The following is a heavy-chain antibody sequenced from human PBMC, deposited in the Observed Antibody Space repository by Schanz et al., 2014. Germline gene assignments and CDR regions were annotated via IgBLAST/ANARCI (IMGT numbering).Heavy chain of an antibody. CDR2: MQPDSGKT. J-gene: IGHJ1*01. D-gene: IGHD4-17*01. CDR1: GYTFSNDD. CDR3: AIRYGDDHAEL. Sequence: QVQLVQSGAELRKPGTSVKVSCKTSGYTFSNDDINWVRQAIGQGPEWMGWMQPDSGKTHYAEKFQGRVAMTRDVSIRTANTELSSLASEDTAGYECAIRYGDDHAELWGQGTLVTVSS. V-gene: IGHV1-8*01.